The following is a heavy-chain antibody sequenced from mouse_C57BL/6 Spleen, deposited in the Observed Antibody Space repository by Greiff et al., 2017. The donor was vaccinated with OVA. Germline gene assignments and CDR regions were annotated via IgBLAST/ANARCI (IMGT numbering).Heavy chain of an antibody. CDR3: AGFITTVVARRWYFDV. Sequence: VKLMESGPELVKPGASVKLSCKASGYTFTIYDINWVKQRPGQGLEWIGWIYPRDGSTKYNEKFKGKATLTVDTSSSTAYMELHSLTSEDSAVYFCAGFITTVVARRWYFDVWGTGTTVTVSS. J-gene: IGHJ1*03. CDR2: IYPRDGST. CDR1: GYTFTIYD. D-gene: IGHD1-1*01. V-gene: IGHV1-85*01.